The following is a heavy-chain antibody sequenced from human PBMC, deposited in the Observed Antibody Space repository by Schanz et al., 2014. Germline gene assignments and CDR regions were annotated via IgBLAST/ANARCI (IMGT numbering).Heavy chain of an antibody. Sequence: QVQLVQSGAEVKKPGSSVKVSCTASGGTFSSYSISWVRQAIGQGPEWMGWMQPDSGKTHYAEKFQGRVAMTRDVSISTAYMELSSLASEDTAVYYCARGQRRTIGRPFGPWGQGTLVTVSS. CDR1: GGTFSSYS. J-gene: IGHJ5*02. V-gene: IGHV1-8*02. D-gene: IGHD6-25*01. CDR2: MQPDSGKT. CDR3: ARGQRRTIGRPFGP.